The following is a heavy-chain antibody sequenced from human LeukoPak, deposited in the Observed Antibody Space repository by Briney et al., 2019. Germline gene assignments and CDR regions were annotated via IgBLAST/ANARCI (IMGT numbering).Heavy chain of an antibody. J-gene: IGHJ4*02. CDR3: ARPPYGGVDY. CDR2: IYSGGSI. D-gene: IGHD4-23*01. CDR1: GLTVSSY. Sequence: GGSLRLSCAASGLTVSSYMSWGRQAPGKGLEWVSVIYSGGSIYYADSVKGRFTISRDESKNTLYLQMNSLRAEDTAVYYCARPPYGGVDYWGQGTLVTVSS. V-gene: IGHV3-66*04.